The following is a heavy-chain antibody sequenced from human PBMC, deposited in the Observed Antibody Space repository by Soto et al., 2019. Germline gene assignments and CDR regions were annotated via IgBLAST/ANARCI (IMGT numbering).Heavy chain of an antibody. CDR1: GGSISSGGYY. Sequence: SETLSLTCTVSGGSISSGGYYWSWIRQHPGKGLEWIGYIYYSGSTYYNPSLKSRVTISVDTSKNQFSLKLSSVTAADTAVYYCARDLIPRDIVVAVTRGAFDIWGQGTMVTVSS. CDR3: ARDLIPRDIVVAVTRGAFDI. J-gene: IGHJ3*02. CDR2: IYYSGST. V-gene: IGHV4-31*03. D-gene: IGHD2-15*01.